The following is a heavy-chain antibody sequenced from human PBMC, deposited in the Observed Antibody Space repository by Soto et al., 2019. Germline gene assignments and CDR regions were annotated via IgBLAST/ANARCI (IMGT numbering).Heavy chain of an antibody. V-gene: IGHV1-69*13. D-gene: IGHD2-15*01. J-gene: IGHJ6*02. Sequence: SVKVSCKASGGTFSSYSISWVRQAPGQGLEWMGGIIPIFGTANYAQKFQGRVTITADESTSTAYMELSSLRSEDTAVYYCGRDRGGSWDYGMDGWGQGTTVTVSS. CDR3: GRDRGGSWDYGMDG. CDR2: IIPIFGTA. CDR1: GGTFSSYS.